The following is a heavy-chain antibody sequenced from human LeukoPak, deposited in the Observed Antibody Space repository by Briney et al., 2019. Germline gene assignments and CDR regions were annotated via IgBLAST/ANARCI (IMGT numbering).Heavy chain of an antibody. J-gene: IGHJ5*02. CDR2: IYYSA. D-gene: IGHD5-18*01. Sequence: SETLSLTCGVSGGSISSYYWSWIRQPPGKGPEWIGHIYYSANYNPSLKSRVTISVDRSKNQFSLNLTSVTAADTAVYYCARASGYYVNHWGQGTLVTVSS. CDR1: GGSISSYY. V-gene: IGHV4-59*01. CDR3: ARASGYYVNH.